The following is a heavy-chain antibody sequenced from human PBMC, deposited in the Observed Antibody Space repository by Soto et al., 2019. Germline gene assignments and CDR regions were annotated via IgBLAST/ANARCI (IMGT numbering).Heavy chain of an antibody. D-gene: IGHD3-3*01. CDR1: GFTFIRYA. J-gene: IGHJ4*02. CDR3: AKGGGTYDYWSGYSRLDY. V-gene: IGHV3-23*01. Sequence: WGSLRLSCTASGFTFIRYAISCFRHSPFKWLEWVSIVSGSGGSTYYADSVKGRFTISRDNSRNTLYLQMNSLRAEDTAVYYCAKGGGTYDYWSGYSRLDYWGQGILVTVSS. CDR2: VSGSGGST.